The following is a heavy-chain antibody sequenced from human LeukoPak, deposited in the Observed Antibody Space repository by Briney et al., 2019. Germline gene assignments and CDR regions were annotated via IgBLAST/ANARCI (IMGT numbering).Heavy chain of an antibody. Sequence: ASVKVSCKASGYTFTCYGISWVRQAPGQGLEWMGWISAYNGNTNYVQKLQGRVTMTTDTSTSTAYMELRSLRSDDTAVYYCARERSGSYRFDYWGQGTLVTVSS. V-gene: IGHV1-18*01. CDR2: ISAYNGNT. CDR1: GYTFTCYG. J-gene: IGHJ4*02. CDR3: ARERSGSYRFDY. D-gene: IGHD1-26*01.